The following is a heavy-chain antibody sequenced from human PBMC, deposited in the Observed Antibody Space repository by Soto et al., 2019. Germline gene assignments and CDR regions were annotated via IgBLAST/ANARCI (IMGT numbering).Heavy chain of an antibody. V-gene: IGHV5-51*01. CDR1: GYSFSTSW. J-gene: IGHJ4*02. D-gene: IGHD2-21*01. CDR2: IYPGDSDT. Sequence: GESLKISCQGSGYSFSTSWIGWVRQMPGKGLEWMGIIYPGDSDTRYSPSFQGQVTISADKSISTAFLQWSSLKASDTATYYCARTAIAGIRGYFDYWGQGTLVTVSS. CDR3: ARTAIAGIRGYFDY.